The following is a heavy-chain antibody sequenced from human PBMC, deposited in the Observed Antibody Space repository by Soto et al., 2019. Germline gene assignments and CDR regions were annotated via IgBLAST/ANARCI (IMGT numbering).Heavy chain of an antibody. CDR3: AGWGGHDYNY. CDR2: INPDGSVG. V-gene: IGHV3-7*03. Sequence: PGGSLRLSCIGSGFTFRTYWMSWVRQAPGMGLEWVANINPDGSVGTYVDSVKGRFTTSRDNAQNSLYLQMNSLRADDTAVYFCAGWGGHDYNYWGQGIPVTVSS. J-gene: IGHJ4*02. CDR1: GFTFRTYW. D-gene: IGHD3-16*01.